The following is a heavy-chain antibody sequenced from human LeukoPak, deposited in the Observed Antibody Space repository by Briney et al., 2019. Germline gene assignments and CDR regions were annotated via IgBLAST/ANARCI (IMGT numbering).Heavy chain of an antibody. Sequence: ASVKVSCMASGYTFTSYDIKWVRQATGKGLEWMVWMNPNSGNTGYAQKVQGRVTMTRNTSISTAYMELSSLRSEDTAVYYCARVIAATMVDTAMVYYYYYYYMDVWGKGTTVTISS. CDR2: MNPNSGNT. CDR3: ARVIAATMVDTAMVYYYYYYYMDV. D-gene: IGHD5-18*01. V-gene: IGHV1-8*01. CDR1: GYTFTSYD. J-gene: IGHJ6*03.